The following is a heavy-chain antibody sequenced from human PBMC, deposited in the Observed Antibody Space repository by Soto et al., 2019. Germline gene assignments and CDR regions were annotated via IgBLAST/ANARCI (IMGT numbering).Heavy chain of an antibody. D-gene: IGHD4-17*01. Sequence: SETLSLTCTVSGGSXSYYYWSWIRQPPGKGLEWIGYIYYSGSTNYNPSLKSRVTISVDTSKNQLSLKLSSVTAADTAVYYCARRYGYYFDYWGQGTLVTVSS. CDR3: ARRYGYYFDY. J-gene: IGHJ4*02. CDR2: IYYSGST. CDR1: GGSXSYYY. V-gene: IGHV4-59*08.